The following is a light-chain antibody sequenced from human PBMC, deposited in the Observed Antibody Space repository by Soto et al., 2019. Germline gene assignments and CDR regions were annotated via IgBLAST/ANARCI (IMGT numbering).Light chain of an antibody. Sequence: MVVIQTPATLSLSPGGRATLSCMAVQSVSSYLAWYQQKPGQAPRLLIYRASSRATGIPERFSGSGSGTDFTLTISRLAPEDFELYYCQQYGSSPITFGQGTRLEIK. CDR1: QSVSSY. CDR3: QQYGSSPIT. J-gene: IGKJ5*01. V-gene: IGKV3-20*01. CDR2: RAS.